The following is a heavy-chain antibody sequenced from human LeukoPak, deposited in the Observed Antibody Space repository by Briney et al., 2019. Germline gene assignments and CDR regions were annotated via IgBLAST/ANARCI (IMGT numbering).Heavy chain of an antibody. D-gene: IGHD1-26*01. CDR3: ARVELRDDNWFDP. CDR2: INPNSGGT. V-gene: IGHV1-2*02. J-gene: IGHJ5*02. Sequence: ASVKVSCKASGYSFTSYYMHWVRQAPGQGLEWMGWINPNSGGTNYAQKFQGRVTMTRDTSISTAYMELSRLRSDDTAVYYCARVELRDDNWFDPWGQGTLVTVSS. CDR1: GYSFTSYY.